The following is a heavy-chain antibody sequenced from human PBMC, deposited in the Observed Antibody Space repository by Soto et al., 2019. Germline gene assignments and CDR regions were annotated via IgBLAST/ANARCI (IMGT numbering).Heavy chain of an antibody. CDR1: GFTFSSYS. CDR2: ISSSSSYI. Sequence: EVQLVESGGGLVKPGGSLRLSCAASGFTFSSYSMNWVRQAPGKGLEWVSSISSSSSYIYYADSVKGRFTISRDNAKNSLYLQMNSLRAEDTAVYYCARDPAVAGTNYYYYGMDVWGQGTTVTVSS. CDR3: ARDPAVAGTNYYYYGMDV. D-gene: IGHD6-19*01. J-gene: IGHJ6*02. V-gene: IGHV3-21*01.